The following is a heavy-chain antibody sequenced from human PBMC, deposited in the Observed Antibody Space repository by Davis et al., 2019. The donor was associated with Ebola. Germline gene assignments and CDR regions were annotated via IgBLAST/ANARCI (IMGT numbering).Heavy chain of an antibody. Sequence: GGSLRLSCAASGFTFSNSWMSWVRQAPGKGLEWVANIKQDGSEKYYVDSVKGRFTISRDNAKNSLYLQMNSLRAEDTAVYYCARDQRVVPAAVIRPENYYYYGMDVWGQGTTVTVSS. D-gene: IGHD2-2*01. CDR2: IKQDGSEK. J-gene: IGHJ6*02. V-gene: IGHV3-7*01. CDR3: ARDQRVVPAAVIRPENYYYYGMDV. CDR1: GFTFSNSW.